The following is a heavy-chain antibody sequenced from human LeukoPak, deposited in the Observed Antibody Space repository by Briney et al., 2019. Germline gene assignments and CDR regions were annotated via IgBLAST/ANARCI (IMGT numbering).Heavy chain of an antibody. J-gene: IGHJ4*02. CDR2: IYYSGST. D-gene: IGHD3-10*01. CDR1: GGSISSSSYY. Sequence: SETLSLTCTVSGGSISSSSYYWGWIRQPPGKGLEWIGYIYYSGSTNYNPSLKSRVTISVDTSKNQFSLKLSSVTAADTAVYYCAISPRSYFDYWGQGTLVTVSS. CDR3: AISPRSYFDY. V-gene: IGHV4-61*05.